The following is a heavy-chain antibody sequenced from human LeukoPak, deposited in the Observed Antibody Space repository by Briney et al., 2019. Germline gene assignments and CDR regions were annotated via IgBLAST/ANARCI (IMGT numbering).Heavy chain of an antibody. CDR3: ARVGSGGAWFDF. CDR2: VYATGTT. J-gene: IGHJ4*02. CDR1: SGSITGYY. Sequence: SETLSLTCTVSSGSITGYYWSWIRQPPGKGLEWIGYVYATGTTNYNPSLKTRAAISIDTSKNQLSLTLTSVTAADTAVYYCARVGSGGAWFDFWGQGTLVTVSS. D-gene: IGHD6-19*01. V-gene: IGHV4-59*01.